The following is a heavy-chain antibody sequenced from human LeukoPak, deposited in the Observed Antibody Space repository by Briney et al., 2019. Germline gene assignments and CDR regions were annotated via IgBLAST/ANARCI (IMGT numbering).Heavy chain of an antibody. CDR1: GYTFNV. J-gene: IGHJ5*02. Sequence: ASVKVSCKSSGYTFNVHWVRQAPGQRLEWMGWIHAGNGKTKYSQKFQGRVTFIWDTSATTAYMELSSLTSADTAIYYCAGNSPGGSIAEGDWFDPWGQETLVTVSS. D-gene: IGHD3-16*01. V-gene: IGHV1-3*01. CDR3: AGNSPGGSIAEGDWFDP. CDR2: IHAGNGKT.